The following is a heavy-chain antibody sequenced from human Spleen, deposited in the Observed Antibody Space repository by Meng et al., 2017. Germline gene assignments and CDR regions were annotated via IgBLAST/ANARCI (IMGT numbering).Heavy chain of an antibody. CDR2: MRYDGTEK. CDR3: ARNDGSMYFGYYGMDV. CDR1: GFTFRSYG. Sequence: GESLKIPCAASGFTFRSYGMYWVRQAPGKGLEWVALMRYDGTEKYNADSVRGRFTISRDNSNNTLYLQMSSLRSGDTAVYYCARNDGSMYFGYYGMDVWGQGTRVTVSS. V-gene: IGHV3-33*07. D-gene: IGHD3-9*01. J-gene: IGHJ6*01.